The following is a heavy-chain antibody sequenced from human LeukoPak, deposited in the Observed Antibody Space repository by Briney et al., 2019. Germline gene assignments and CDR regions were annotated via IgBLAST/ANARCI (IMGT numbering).Heavy chain of an antibody. Sequence: SVKVSCKASGGTFSSYAISWVRQAPGQGLEWMGGIIPIFGTANYAQKFQGRVTITADESTSTAYMELSSLRSEDTAVYYRARSDGYGDYADNWFDPWGQGTLVTVSS. CDR3: ARSDGYGDYADNWFDP. CDR2: IIPIFGTA. D-gene: IGHD4-17*01. V-gene: IGHV1-69*13. CDR1: GGTFSSYA. J-gene: IGHJ5*02.